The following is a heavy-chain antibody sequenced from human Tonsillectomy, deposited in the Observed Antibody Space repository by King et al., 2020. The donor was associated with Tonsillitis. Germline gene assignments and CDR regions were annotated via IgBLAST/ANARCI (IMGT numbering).Heavy chain of an antibody. CDR3: ARVGGFDFWSGLRHYYYYMDV. J-gene: IGHJ6*03. CDR2: VHYSGST. CDR1: GGSISGFY. V-gene: IGHV4-59*01. D-gene: IGHD3-3*01. Sequence: QLQESGPGLVKPSETLSLSCTVSGGSISGFYWSWIRQPPRKGLEWIGYVHYSGSTNYNASLKSRVTISVDTSKNQFSLKLSSVTAADAAVYYCARVGGFDFWSGLRHYYYYMDVWGKGTTVTVSS.